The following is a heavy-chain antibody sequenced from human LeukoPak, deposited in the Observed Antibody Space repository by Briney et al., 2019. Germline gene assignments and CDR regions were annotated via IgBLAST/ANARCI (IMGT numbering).Heavy chain of an antibody. V-gene: IGHV4-39*01. D-gene: IGHD2-2*01. CDR2: IYYSGST. J-gene: IGHJ5*02. CDR3: ARSIGYCSSTGCYVGWFDP. CDR1: GGSISSSSYY. Sequence: SETLSLTCTVSGGSISSSSYYWGWIRQPPGKGLEWIGSIYYSGSTYYNPSLKSRVTISVDTSKNQFSLKLSSVTAADTAVYYCARSIGYCSSTGCYVGWFDPWGQGTLVTVSS.